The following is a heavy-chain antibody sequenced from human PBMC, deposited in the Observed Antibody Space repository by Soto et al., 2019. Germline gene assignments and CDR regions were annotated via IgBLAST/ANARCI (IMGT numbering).Heavy chain of an antibody. CDR3: ARDRGRPFDY. J-gene: IGHJ4*02. CDR2: IWDDGKDE. Sequence: QVHLVESGGGVFQPGRSLRLSCVASGFPFSKYGMHWVRQAPGKGLEWVAFIWDDGKDESYADSVKGRFTISRDNSKTTLYLQINSLRAEDTGVYYCARDRGRPFDYWGQRTLVTVSS. V-gene: IGHV3-33*01. D-gene: IGHD3-10*01. CDR1: GFPFSKYG.